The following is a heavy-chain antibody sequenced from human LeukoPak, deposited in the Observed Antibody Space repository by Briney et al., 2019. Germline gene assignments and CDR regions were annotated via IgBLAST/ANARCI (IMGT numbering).Heavy chain of an antibody. J-gene: IGHJ6*03. V-gene: IGHV3-7*01. Sequence: GGSLRLSCAASGFTFSSYWMSWVRQAPGKGLEWVANIKQDGSEKYYVDSVKGRFTISRDNAKNSLYLQMNSLRAEDTAVYYCARDPPYCSSTSCYRLYYYYMDVWGKGTTVTVSS. CDR1: GFTFSSYW. D-gene: IGHD2-2*01. CDR2: IKQDGSEK. CDR3: ARDPPYCSSTSCYRLYYYYMDV.